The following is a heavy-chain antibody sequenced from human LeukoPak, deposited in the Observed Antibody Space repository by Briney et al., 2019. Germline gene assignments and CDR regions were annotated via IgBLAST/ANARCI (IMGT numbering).Heavy chain of an antibody. J-gene: IGHJ4*02. Sequence: GGSLRLSCAASGLTFSSYWMSWVRQAPGKGLEWVANIKQDGSEKYYVDSVKGRFTISRDNAKNSLYLQMNSLRAEDTAVYYCARDLVVPAAMGGASYYFDYWGQGTLVTVSS. CDR3: ARDLVVPAAMGGASYYFDY. D-gene: IGHD2-2*01. V-gene: IGHV3-7*01. CDR2: IKQDGSEK. CDR1: GLTFSSYW.